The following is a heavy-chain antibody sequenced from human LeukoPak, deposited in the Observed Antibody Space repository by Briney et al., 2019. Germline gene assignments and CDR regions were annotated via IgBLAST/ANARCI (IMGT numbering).Heavy chain of an antibody. V-gene: IGHV5-10-1*01. Sequence: GESLRISCKGSGYSFTTYWISWVRQMPGKGLEWMGRIDPIDSYTNYGPSFQGHVTISVDKSISTAYLQWSSLKASDTAMYYCARLGSGSHFYFDYWGQGTLVTVSS. CDR3: ARLGSGSHFYFDY. J-gene: IGHJ4*02. CDR1: GYSFTTYW. D-gene: IGHD3-10*01. CDR2: IDPIDSYT.